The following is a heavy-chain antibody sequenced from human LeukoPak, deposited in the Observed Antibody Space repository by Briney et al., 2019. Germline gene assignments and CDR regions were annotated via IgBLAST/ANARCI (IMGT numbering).Heavy chain of an antibody. CDR1: GYTFTTYA. CDR3: ARDPIGSRWPYYFDY. V-gene: IGHV1-3*01. D-gene: IGHD6-13*01. CDR2: INAGNGNT. J-gene: IGHJ4*02. Sequence: ASVKVSCKASGYTFTTYAMHWVRQAPGQRLEWMGWINAGNGNTKYSQKFQARVTITRDTSASTAYMELSSLRSEDTAVYYCARDPIGSRWPYYFDYWGQGSLVTVSS.